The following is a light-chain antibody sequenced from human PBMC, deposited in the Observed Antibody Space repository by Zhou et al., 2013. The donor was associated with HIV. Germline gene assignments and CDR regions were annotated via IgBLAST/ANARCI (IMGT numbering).Light chain of an antibody. CDR2: EAS. CDR1: ENISDY. Sequence: EIVLTQSPATLSVSLGESATLSCRASENISDYLAWYQYKPGQAPRLVIYEASHRATGIPRRFRGSGAGTDFSLTISSLEPEDFALYFCQQSGGSPPYTFGQGTKLEVK. J-gene: IGKJ2*01. CDR3: QQSGGSPPYT. V-gene: IGKV3-11*01.